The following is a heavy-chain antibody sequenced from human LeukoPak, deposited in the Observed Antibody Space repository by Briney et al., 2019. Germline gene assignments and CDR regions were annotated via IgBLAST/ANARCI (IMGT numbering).Heavy chain of an antibody. D-gene: IGHD6-13*01. Sequence: GGSLRLSCAASGFTFSNYAMSWVRQAPGKGLEWVSAISGSGGSTYYADSVKGRFTISRDNSKNTLYLQMNSLRAEDTAVYYCARGRIAAAGTPRPPHGYWGQGTLVTVSS. CDR3: ARGRIAAAGTPRPPHGY. CDR2: ISGSGGST. CDR1: GFTFSNYA. V-gene: IGHV3-23*01. J-gene: IGHJ4*02.